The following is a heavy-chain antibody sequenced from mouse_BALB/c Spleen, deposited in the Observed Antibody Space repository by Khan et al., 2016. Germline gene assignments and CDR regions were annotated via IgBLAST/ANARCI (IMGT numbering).Heavy chain of an antibody. CDR2: IRGDGGT. CDR3: AREGVWDFDV. J-gene: IGHJ1*01. V-gene: IGHV2-6-7*01. CDR1: GFSLTGYG. Sequence: QVQLKESGPGLVAPSQSLSITCTVSGFSLTGYGVNWVRQPPGKGLEWLGLIRGDGGTDYNSALISSLSISKDDTKSPVFLKMNSLRTDDTARYDCAREGVWDFDVWCAGTTVTVAS.